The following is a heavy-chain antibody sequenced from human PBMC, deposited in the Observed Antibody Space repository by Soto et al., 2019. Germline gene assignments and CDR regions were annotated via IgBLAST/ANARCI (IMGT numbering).Heavy chain of an antibody. D-gene: IGHD4-17*01. Sequence: SVKVSCKASGFTFTSSAVQWVRQARGQRLVWIGWIVVGSGNTNYAQKFQERVTITRDMSTSTAYMELSSLRSEDTAVYYCAADRRGDYVRVTYYYYGMDVWGQGTTVTVSS. CDR3: AADRRGDYVRVTYYYYGMDV. CDR2: IVVGSGNT. CDR1: GFTFTSSA. J-gene: IGHJ6*02. V-gene: IGHV1-58*01.